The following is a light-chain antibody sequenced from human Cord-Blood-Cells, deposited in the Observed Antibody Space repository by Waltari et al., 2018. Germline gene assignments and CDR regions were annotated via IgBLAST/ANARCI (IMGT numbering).Light chain of an antibody. J-gene: IGLJ2*01. CDR2: LNSDGSH. CDR3: QTWGTGIHVV. CDR1: SGQASSA. Sequence: QLCLPQSPPPPASLGPSGKLPCTLTSGQASSATAGHRQQPEKGPRYLMKLNSDGSHSKGDGIPDRFSGSSSGAERYLTISSLQSEDEADYYCQTWGTGIHVVFGGGTKLTVL. V-gene: IGLV4-69*01.